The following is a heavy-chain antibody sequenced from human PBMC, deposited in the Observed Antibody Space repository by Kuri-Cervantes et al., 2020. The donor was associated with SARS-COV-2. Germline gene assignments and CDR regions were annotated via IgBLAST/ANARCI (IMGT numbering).Heavy chain of an antibody. CDR1: GYTFTSYD. J-gene: IGHJ4*02. CDR2: ISAYNGNT. CDR3: ATTVVTPGFDY. D-gene: IGHD4-23*01. V-gene: IGHV1-18*01. Sequence: ASVKVSCKASGYTFTSYDINWVRQATGQGLEWMGWISAYNGNTNYAQKLQGRVTMTTDTSTSTAYMELRSLRSDDTAVYYCATTVVTPGFDYWGQGTLVTVSS.